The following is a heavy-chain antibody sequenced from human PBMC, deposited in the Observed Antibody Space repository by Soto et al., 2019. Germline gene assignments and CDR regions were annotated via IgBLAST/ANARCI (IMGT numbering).Heavy chain of an antibody. Sequence: QVQLVESGGGVVQPGRSLRLSCAASGFTFSSYGMHWVRQAPGKGLEWVAVIWYDGSNKYYADSVKGRFTISRDNSNNTLYLQMNSLRAEDTAVYYCARDSPDYGSWSYYKQYYYYYYMDVWGIGNTVTDSS. J-gene: IGHJ6*03. V-gene: IGHV3-33*01. CDR1: GFTFSSYG. CDR3: ARDSPDYGSWSYYKQYYYYYYMDV. CDR2: IWYDGSNK. D-gene: IGHD3-10*01.